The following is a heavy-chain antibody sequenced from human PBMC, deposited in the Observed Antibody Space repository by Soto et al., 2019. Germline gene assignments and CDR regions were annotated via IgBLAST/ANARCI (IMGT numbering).Heavy chain of an antibody. D-gene: IGHD2-21*02. CDR2: IVGTGTP. Sequence: GGSLRLSCAASGFTLSRNAMMWVRQAPGKGLEWVSGIVGTGTPYHADSVKGRFTISKDNSKNTLYLQMNSLRAEDTAVYYCAREAVYNDCLWRPEYWGPGTLVTVSS. V-gene: IGHV3-23*01. J-gene: IGHJ4*02. CDR3: AREAVYNDCLWRPEY. CDR1: GFTLSRNA.